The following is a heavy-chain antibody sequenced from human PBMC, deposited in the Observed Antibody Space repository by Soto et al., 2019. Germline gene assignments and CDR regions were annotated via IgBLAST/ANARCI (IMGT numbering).Heavy chain of an antibody. CDR1: GFTFSSYE. D-gene: IGHD2-2*01. V-gene: IGHV3-48*03. Sequence: GGSLRLSCAASGFTFSSYEMNWVRQAPGKGLEWVSYISSSGSTIYYADSVKGRFTISRDNAKNSLYLQMNSLRAEDTAVYYCARVQAIVVVPAAVGGMDVWGQGTTVTVSS. CDR3: ARVQAIVVVPAAVGGMDV. CDR2: ISSSGSTI. J-gene: IGHJ6*02.